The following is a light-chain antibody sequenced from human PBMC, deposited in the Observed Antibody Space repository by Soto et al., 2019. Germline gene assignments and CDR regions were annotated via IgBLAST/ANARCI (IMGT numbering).Light chain of an antibody. CDR3: QQYNDWPSNT. Sequence: EIVLTQSPGTLSLSPGERATLSCRASQSVSTNLAWYQQKPGQASRLLIYGASTRAPGFPARFTGSGSGTEFTLTIRSLQSEDFAVYYCQQYNDWPSNTFGQGTKLEIK. CDR2: GAS. J-gene: IGKJ2*01. V-gene: IGKV3-15*01. CDR1: QSVSTN.